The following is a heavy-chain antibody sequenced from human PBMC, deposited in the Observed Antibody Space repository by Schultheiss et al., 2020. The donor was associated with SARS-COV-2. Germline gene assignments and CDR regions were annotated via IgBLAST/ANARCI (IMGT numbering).Heavy chain of an antibody. CDR2: INAGNGNT. D-gene: IGHD3-10*01. CDR1: GYTFTSYA. J-gene: IGHJ6*02. V-gene: IGHV1-3*01. Sequence: ASVKVSCKASGYTFTSYAMHWVRQAPGQRLEWMGWINAGNGNTNYAQKLQGRVTMTTDTSTSTAYMELRSLRSDDTAVYYCARGSLLWFGPVPYYYYGMDVWGQGTTVTVSS. CDR3: ARGSLLWFGPVPYYYYGMDV.